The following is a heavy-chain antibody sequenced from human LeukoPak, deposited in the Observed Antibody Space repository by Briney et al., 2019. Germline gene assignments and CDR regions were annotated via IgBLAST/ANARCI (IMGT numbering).Heavy chain of an antibody. CDR1: GGSISSYY. J-gene: IGHJ5*02. CDR3: ARDMEDCSGGSCYSNWFDP. Sequence: SETLSLTCTVSGGSISSYYWSWIWQPPGKGLEWIGYIYYSGSTNYNPSLKSRVTISVDTSKNQFSLKLSSVTAADTAVYYCARDMEDCSGGSCYSNWFDPWGQGTLVTVSS. V-gene: IGHV4-59*01. CDR2: IYYSGST. D-gene: IGHD2-15*01.